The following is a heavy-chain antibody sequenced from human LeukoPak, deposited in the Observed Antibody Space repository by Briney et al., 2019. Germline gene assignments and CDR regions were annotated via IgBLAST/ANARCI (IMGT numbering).Heavy chain of an antibody. D-gene: IGHD3-3*01. J-gene: IGHJ4*02. V-gene: IGHV1-18*01. CDR1: GYTFTSYG. CDR2: ISAYNGNT. Sequence: ASVKVSCKASGYTFTSYGISWVRQAPGQGLEWMGWISAYNGNTNYAQKLQGRVTMTTDTSTSTAYMELRSLRSDDTAVYYCARAPDYDFWSGYYNGDYYFDYWGQGTLVTVSS. CDR3: ARAPDYDFWSGYYNGDYYFDY.